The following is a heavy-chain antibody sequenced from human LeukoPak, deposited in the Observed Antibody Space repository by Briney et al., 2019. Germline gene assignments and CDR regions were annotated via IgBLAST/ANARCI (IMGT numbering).Heavy chain of an antibody. Sequence: GGSLRLSCAASGFIFKNYGMHWARQAPGKGLEWLAFIEYNGATKDYADSVKGRFTISRDNSKNTVSLQMNSLRAEDTAVYYCARDTVGARVGFDYWGQGTLVTVSS. CDR1: GFIFKNYG. J-gene: IGHJ4*02. V-gene: IGHV3-33*05. D-gene: IGHD1-26*01. CDR3: ARDTVGARVGFDY. CDR2: IEYNGATK.